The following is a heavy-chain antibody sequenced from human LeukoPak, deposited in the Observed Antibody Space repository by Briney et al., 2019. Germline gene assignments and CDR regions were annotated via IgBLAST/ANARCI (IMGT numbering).Heavy chain of an antibody. J-gene: IGHJ3*02. V-gene: IGHV4-59*01. CDR2: IYYSGST. CDR3: ATYDAFDI. Sequence: SETLSLTCTVSGGSMSPYHWGWIRQPPGKGLEWTGYIYYSGSTNYNPSLKSRVTISVDTSKNQFSLKLSSVTAADTAVYYCATYDAFDIWGQGTMVTVSS. CDR1: GGSMSPYH.